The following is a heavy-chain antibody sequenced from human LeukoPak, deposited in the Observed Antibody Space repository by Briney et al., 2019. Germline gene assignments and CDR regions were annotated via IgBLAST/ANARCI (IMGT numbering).Heavy chain of an antibody. J-gene: IGHJ4*02. Sequence: PGGSLRLSCAASGFTVSNNYMRWVRQAPGKGLEWVSLIYSGGSTYYADSVKGRFTISRDNSKNTVYLQMNSLRAEDTAVYYCAKDVRSLVVAAYFDYWGQGTLVTVSS. V-gene: IGHV3-66*01. CDR3: AKDVRSLVVAAYFDY. CDR1: GFTVSNNY. CDR2: IYSGGST. D-gene: IGHD2-15*01.